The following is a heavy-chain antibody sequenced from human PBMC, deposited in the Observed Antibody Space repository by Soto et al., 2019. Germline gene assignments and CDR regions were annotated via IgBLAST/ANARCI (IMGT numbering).Heavy chain of an antibody. CDR1: GGSPSSVY. CDR2: IHYSGHT. V-gene: IGHV4-59*01. D-gene: IGHD5-12*01. CDR3: TGGGGWLTDY. J-gene: IGHJ4*02. Sequence: QVQLQESGPGLVKPSETLSLTCTVSGGSPSSVYWCWFRQPPGKGLEWIGYIHYSGHTNYNPSLKSRVTMSLDTSKNQFSLNLSSVTAADSALYDCTGGGGWLTDYWGQGTLGTVSS.